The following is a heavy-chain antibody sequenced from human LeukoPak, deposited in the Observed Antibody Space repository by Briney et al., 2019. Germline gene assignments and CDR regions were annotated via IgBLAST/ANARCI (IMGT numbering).Heavy chain of an antibody. J-gene: IGHJ4*02. CDR1: GFTFSDYT. Sequence: PGGSLRLSCEASGFTFSDYTMSWVRQAPGRGLEWVSSISSSGISTYYADSVKGRFTISRDKSKNTLSLQMRSLRGEDTAIYYCAKGDTGMIRRYYFDNWGQGTLVSASS. CDR3: AKGDTGMIRRYYFDN. V-gene: IGHV3-23*01. D-gene: IGHD5-18*01. CDR2: ISSSGIST.